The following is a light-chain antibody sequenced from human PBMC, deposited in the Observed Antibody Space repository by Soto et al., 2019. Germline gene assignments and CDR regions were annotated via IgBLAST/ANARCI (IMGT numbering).Light chain of an antibody. CDR3: QQYGSSPVT. CDR1: QSVSSSY. CDR2: GAS. V-gene: IGKV3-20*01. Sequence: EIVLTQSPGTLSLSPGERATLSCRASQSVSSSYLAWYQRKPGQAPRLLIYGASSRATGIPDRFSGSGSGTDFTLSISRLEPEDFGVYYCQQYGSSPVTFGQGTKVEIK. J-gene: IGKJ1*01.